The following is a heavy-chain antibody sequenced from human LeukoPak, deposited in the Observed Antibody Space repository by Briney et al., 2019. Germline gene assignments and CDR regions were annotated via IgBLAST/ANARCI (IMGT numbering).Heavy chain of an antibody. D-gene: IGHD2-2*01. CDR1: GGSLSGYY. Sequence: SVTLSFTCAVSGGSLSGYYWNWIRQPPGRGLEWIGYVNAVGSTKYNPSLSSRLTISVDKSKNQFSLKLNSVTAADSAVYFCARRVPAASGGGFDYWGQGTLVAVSS. J-gene: IGHJ4*02. CDR2: VNAVGST. CDR3: ARRVPAASGGGFDY. V-gene: IGHV4-4*08.